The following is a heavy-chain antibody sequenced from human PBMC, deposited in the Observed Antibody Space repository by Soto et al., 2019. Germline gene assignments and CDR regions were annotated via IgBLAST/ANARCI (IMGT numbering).Heavy chain of an antibody. Sequence: SETLSLTCTVSGGSIGSYYWSWIRQPPGKGLEWIGYIYFSGSTNCNPSLKSRVTISVDTSKNQISLKLTSVTAADTAVYYCARGSRYSYGYHVHHYYYMDVWGKRTTVTV. CDR3: ARGSRYSYGYHVHHYYYMDV. CDR2: IYFSGST. D-gene: IGHD5-18*01. CDR1: GGSIGSYY. V-gene: IGHV4-59*01. J-gene: IGHJ6*03.